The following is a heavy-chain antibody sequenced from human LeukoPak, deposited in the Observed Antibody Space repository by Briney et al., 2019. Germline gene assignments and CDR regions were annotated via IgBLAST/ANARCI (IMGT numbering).Heavy chain of an antibody. J-gene: IGHJ6*03. D-gene: IGHD3-16*01. CDR3: ARGPRLGYYYYMDV. V-gene: IGHV4-61*10. Sequence: SETLSLTCTVSGGSISSASYYWTWIRQPAGKGLEWIGYIYYSGSTNYNPSLKSRVTISADTSKNQFSLKVTSVSAADTAVYYCARGPRLGYYYYMDVWGKGTTVTISS. CDR2: IYYSGST. CDR1: GGSISSASYY.